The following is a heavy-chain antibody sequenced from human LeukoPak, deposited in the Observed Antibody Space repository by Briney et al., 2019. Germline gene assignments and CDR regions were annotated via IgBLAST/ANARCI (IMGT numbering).Heavy chain of an antibody. Sequence: GRSLRLSCAASGFTFSSYAMNWVRQAPGKGLEWVAVISFDGSNKYYADSVKGRFTISRDNSKNTLYLQMNSLRAEDTAVYYCARDILAVAGTGYFDSWGQGTLVTVSS. CDR3: ARDILAVAGTGYFDS. CDR1: GFTFSSYA. CDR2: ISFDGSNK. D-gene: IGHD6-19*01. J-gene: IGHJ4*02. V-gene: IGHV3-30-3*01.